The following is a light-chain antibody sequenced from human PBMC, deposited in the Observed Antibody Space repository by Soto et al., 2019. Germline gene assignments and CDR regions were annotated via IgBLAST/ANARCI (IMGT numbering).Light chain of an antibody. Sequence: DIQMTQSPSSLSASVGDRVTITCRASQNIHTFLNWYQQKPGKAPKLLIYAAYILHSGVPSRFSGSGSGTDFTLTISSLPPEDFATYYCQESYSTPMYTFGQGTKLEI. CDR3: QESYSTPMYT. CDR1: QNIHTF. J-gene: IGKJ2*01. V-gene: IGKV1-39*01. CDR2: AAY.